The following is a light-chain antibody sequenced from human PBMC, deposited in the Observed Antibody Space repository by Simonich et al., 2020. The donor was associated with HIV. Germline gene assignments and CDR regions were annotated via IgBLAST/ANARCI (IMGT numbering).Light chain of an antibody. CDR2: TTS. J-gene: IGKJ2*01. CDR3: QQSYSTLPYT. CDR1: QSSGNY. V-gene: IGKV1-39*01. Sequence: DIPLTQSPSSLSGSVGDRVTITCRASQSSGNYLNWYHQKPGKAPKLLIYTTSNLQSGVPSRFSGRGSGTDFTLTISSLQPDEFATYYCQQSYSTLPYTFGQGTKLEIK.